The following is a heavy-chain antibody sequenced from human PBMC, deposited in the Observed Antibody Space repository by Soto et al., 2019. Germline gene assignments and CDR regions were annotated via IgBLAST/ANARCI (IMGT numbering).Heavy chain of an antibody. CDR2: IRHDGSGQ. V-gene: IGHV3-7*01. J-gene: IGHJ4*02. Sequence: EVQLVESGGALVQPGGSLRLSCAASGFTFSSYYMSWVRQAPGKGLEWVANIRHDGSGQFYVDSVKGRFTISRDNAQNSLYLQMNSLRAEDTAVYYCVRDVGTMTLVRGARTQFDYWGQGTLVTVSS. CDR1: GFTFSSYY. D-gene: IGHD3-10*01. CDR3: VRDVGTMTLVRGARTQFDY.